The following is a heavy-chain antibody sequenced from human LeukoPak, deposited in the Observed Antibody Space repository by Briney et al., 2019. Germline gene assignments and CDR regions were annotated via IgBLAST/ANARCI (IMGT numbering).Heavy chain of an antibody. J-gene: IGHJ4*02. CDR2: INPNSGGT. CDR1: GYTFTGYF. V-gene: IGHV1-2*02. D-gene: IGHD4-11*01. Sequence: GASVKVSCRASGYTFTGYFMHWVRQAPGQGLEWMGWINPNSGGTKHAQKFQGRVTMTRDTSISTAYMELIRLKYDDTAVYYCAREADYNPDYWGQGTLVTVSS. CDR3: AREADYNPDY.